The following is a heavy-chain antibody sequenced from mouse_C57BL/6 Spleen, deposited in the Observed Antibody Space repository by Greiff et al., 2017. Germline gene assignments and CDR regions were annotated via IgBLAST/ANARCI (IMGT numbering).Heavy chain of an antibody. Sequence: QVQLQQPGAELVKPGASVKLSCKASGYTFTSYWMQWVKQRPGQGLEWIGEIDPSDSYTNYNQQFKGKATLTVDTSSSTAYMQLSSLTSEDSAVYYCARRGYEAMDYWGQGTSVTVSS. CDR3: ARRGYEAMDY. CDR1: GYTFTSYW. V-gene: IGHV1-50*01. CDR2: IDPSDSYT. J-gene: IGHJ4*01.